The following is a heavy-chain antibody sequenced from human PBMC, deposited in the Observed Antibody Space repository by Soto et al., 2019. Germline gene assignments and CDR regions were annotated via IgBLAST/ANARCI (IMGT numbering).Heavy chain of an antibody. CDR2: ISYDGSNK. J-gene: IGHJ4*02. D-gene: IGHD3-22*01. CDR3: PREYATMIVVVIRQYYFDS. V-gene: IGHV3-30*01. Sequence: TGVSLRLSCSASGCTFSSYAMHWVRQAPGKGLGWVAVISYDGSNKYYADSLKGRVTISRDNSKNTLYLQLNSLRSEYTAVYHCPREYATMIVVVIRQYYFDSWGQGPLVTVSS. CDR1: GCTFSSYA.